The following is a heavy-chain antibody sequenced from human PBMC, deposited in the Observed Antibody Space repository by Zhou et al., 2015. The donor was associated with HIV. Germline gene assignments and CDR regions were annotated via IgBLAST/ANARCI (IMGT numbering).Heavy chain of an antibody. Sequence: QVQLVQSGAEVKKPGASVKVSCKASGYTFTSYDINWVRQATGQGLEWMGWMNPNSGNTGYAQKFQGRVTMTRNTSISTAYMELSSLRSEDTAVYYCARDMWTPNIIVIPAAIVDYWGQGTLVTVSS. CDR3: ARDMWTPNIIVIPAAIVDY. CDR1: GYTFTSYD. CDR2: MNPNSGNT. V-gene: IGHV1-8*01. J-gene: IGHJ4*02. D-gene: IGHD2-2*02.